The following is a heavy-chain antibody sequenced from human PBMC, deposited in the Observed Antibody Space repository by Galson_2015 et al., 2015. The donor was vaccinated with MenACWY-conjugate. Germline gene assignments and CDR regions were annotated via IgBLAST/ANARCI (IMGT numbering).Heavy chain of an antibody. V-gene: IGHV3-74*01. CDR2: INNDGSDT. CDR3: ARDNSAGPDLFDY. J-gene: IGHJ4*02. D-gene: IGHD4-23*01. CDR1: GFTFSSYW. Sequence: SLRLSCAASGFTFSSYWMHWVRQAPGKGLLWVSRINNDGSDTSYADSVKGRFTISRDNAKNTLYLQMNSLRAEDTAVYYCARDNSAGPDLFDYWGQGTLLTVSS.